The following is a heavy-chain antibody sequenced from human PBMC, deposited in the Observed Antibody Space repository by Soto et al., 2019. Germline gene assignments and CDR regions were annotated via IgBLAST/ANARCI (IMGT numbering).Heavy chain of an antibody. CDR3: ARVHKYRREFDY. V-gene: IGHV1-69*10. D-gene: IGHD6-6*01. Sequence: SGKVSCKASGYTFTSYAMHCVRQAPGQRLEWMGWIIAILGIANYAQKFQGRVPITADKSTSTAYMELSSLRSEDPAVYYWARVHKYRREFDYWGQGPLITVSS. CDR1: GYTFTSYA. J-gene: IGHJ4*02. CDR2: IIAILGIA.